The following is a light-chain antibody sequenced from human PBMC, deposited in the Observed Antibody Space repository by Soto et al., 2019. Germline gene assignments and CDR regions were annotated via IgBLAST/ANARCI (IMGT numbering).Light chain of an antibody. J-gene: IGKJ4*01. CDR3: QQYNSWPPLT. Sequence: EIVMTQSPATLSVSPGERATLSCRASQSVSSDLALYPQKPGQAPRLLIYGASTRATGIPARFSDSGSGTEFTLTISSLQSEDFAVYFCQQYNSWPPLTFGGGTKVEIK. V-gene: IGKV3-15*01. CDR2: GAS. CDR1: QSVSSD.